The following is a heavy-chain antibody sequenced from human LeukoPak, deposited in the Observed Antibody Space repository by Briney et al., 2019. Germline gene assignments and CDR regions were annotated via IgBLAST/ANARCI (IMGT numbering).Heavy chain of an antibody. CDR2: ISYDGSNK. J-gene: IGHJ4*02. CDR3: ARSRILGTVVTRPFDY. Sequence: GGSLRLSCAASGFTFSSYAMHWVRQAPGKGLEWVAVISYDGSNKYYADSVKGRFTISRDNSKNTLYLQMNSLRAEDTAVYYCARSRILGTVVTRPFDYWGQGTLVTVSS. CDR1: GFTFSSYA. V-gene: IGHV3-30-3*01. D-gene: IGHD4-23*01.